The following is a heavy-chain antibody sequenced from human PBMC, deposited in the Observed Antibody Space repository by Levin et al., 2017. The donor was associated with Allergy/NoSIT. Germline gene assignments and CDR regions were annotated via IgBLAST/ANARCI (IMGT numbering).Heavy chain of an antibody. V-gene: IGHV4-59*01. D-gene: IGHD3-10*01. CDR2: IYYSGSA. Sequence: SQTLSLTCNVSGGSISGYYWNWIRQPPGKGLEWIGYIYYSGSAKYNPSLTSRVTMSVDTSKNQFSLTLSSVTAADTAMYYCARVLSLGGEKLHSYEYYGMDVWGQGTTVTVSS. J-gene: IGHJ6*02. CDR3: ARVLSLGGEKLHSYEYYGMDV. CDR1: GGSISGYY.